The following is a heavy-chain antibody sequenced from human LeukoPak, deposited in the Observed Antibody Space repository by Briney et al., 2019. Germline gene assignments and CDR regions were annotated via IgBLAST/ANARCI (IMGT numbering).Heavy chain of an antibody. CDR3: AGGYCSAGSCYKGDY. CDR2: LSRGGGTT. V-gene: IGHV3-23*01. Sequence: PGGSLRLSCSGTGFNFNMFAIHWVRQAPGKGLEWVSGLSRGGGTTNYADSVKGRFTISRDNAKNSLFLQMNSLRAEDTAVYYCAGGYCSAGSCYKGDYWGQGTLVTVSS. CDR1: GFNFNMFA. D-gene: IGHD2-15*01. J-gene: IGHJ4*02.